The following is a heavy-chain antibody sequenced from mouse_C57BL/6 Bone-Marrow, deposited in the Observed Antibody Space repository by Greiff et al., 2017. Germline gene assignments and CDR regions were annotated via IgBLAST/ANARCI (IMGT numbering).Heavy chain of an antibody. CDR2: IYPGSGST. Sequence: QVQLQQSGAELVKPGASVKMSCKASGYTFTSYWITWVKQRPGQGLEWIGEIYPGSGSTNYNEKFKSKATLTVDTSSSTAYMQLSSLTSEDSAVYYCARPGSSPDVWGTGTTVTVAS. D-gene: IGHD1-1*01. V-gene: IGHV1-55*01. CDR1: GYTFTSYW. J-gene: IGHJ1*03. CDR3: ARPGSSPDV.